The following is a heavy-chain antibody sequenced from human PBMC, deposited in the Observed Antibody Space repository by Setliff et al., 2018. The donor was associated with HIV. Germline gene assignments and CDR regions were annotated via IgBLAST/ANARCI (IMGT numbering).Heavy chain of an antibody. Sequence: SETLSLTCTVSGGSISSYYWSWIRQPPGKGLEWIGYIYYSGSTNYNPSLKSRVTISVDTSKNQFSLKLSSVTAADTAVYYCARGSSWQYYYYDYMDVWGKGTTVTVSS. CDR2: IYYSGST. D-gene: IGHD6-13*01. V-gene: IGHV4-59*01. CDR3: ARGSSWQYYYYDYMDV. J-gene: IGHJ6*03. CDR1: GGSISSYY.